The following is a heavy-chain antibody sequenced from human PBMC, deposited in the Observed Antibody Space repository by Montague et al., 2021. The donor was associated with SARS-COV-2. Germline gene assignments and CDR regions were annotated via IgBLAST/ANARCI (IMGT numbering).Heavy chain of an antibody. CDR3: ARHLAISGPAAVSDY. CDR1: GDSISSGYFY. D-gene: IGHD2-2*01. CDR2: IHYSGIT. J-gene: IGHJ4*02. Sequence: SETLSLTCTVSGDSISSGYFYSGWIRQPPGKGLEWVGTIHYSGITYYNPSLKSRVTISVDTSRNQFSLKLSSVTAADTAIYYCARHLAISGPAAVSDYWGQGTLVTVSS. V-gene: IGHV4-39*01.